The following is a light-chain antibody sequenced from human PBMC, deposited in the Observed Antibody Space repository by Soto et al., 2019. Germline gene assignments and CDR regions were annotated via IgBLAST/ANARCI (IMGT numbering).Light chain of an antibody. V-gene: IGKV1-39*01. J-gene: IGKJ3*01. Sequence: DIQMTQSPSSLSASVRDRVTITCRASHFISNYLNWYQQKPGRAPKLLIYTASHLESGVPSRFSGSGSGTDFTLTISSLHPDDFATYYCQQSYSTLQFTFGPGTKVDIK. CDR3: QQSYSTLQFT. CDR1: HFISNY. CDR2: TAS.